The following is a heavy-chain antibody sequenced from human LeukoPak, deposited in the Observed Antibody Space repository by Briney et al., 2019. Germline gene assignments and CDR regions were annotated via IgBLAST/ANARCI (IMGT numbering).Heavy chain of an antibody. J-gene: IGHJ6*03. D-gene: IGHD3-3*01. CDR2: IKQDGSEK. CDR3: ARAPVECRDCYYYMDV. Sequence: GGSLRLSCAASGFTFSSYWMSWVRQAPGKGLEWVANIKQDGSEKYYVDSVKGRFTISRDNAKNSLYLQMNSLRAEDTAVYYCARAPVECRDCYYYMDVWGKGTTVTVSS. V-gene: IGHV3-7*01. CDR1: GFTFSSYW.